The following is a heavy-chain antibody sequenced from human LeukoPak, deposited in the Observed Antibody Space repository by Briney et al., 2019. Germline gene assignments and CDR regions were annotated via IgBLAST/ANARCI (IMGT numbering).Heavy chain of an antibody. CDR3: ARHGVSWTFDY. CDR1: GFTFSNYA. D-gene: IGHD6-13*01. V-gene: IGHV3-23*01. Sequence: PGGSLRLSCTASGFTFSNYAMIWVRQAPGKGLEWVSAISGTSGATYYADSVKGRFTISRDNSKNTLYLQMKSLRADDTAVYYCARHGVSWTFDYWGQGTLVTVSS. CDR2: ISGTSGAT. J-gene: IGHJ4*02.